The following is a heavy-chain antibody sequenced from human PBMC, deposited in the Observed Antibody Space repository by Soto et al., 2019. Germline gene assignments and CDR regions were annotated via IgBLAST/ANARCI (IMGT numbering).Heavy chain of an antibody. CDR3: VRDRPQDPNHRYGMDV. CDR2: ISADNGNT. J-gene: IGHJ6*02. V-gene: IGHV1-18*01. D-gene: IGHD7-27*01. CDR1: GYTFTSYG. Sequence: RASVKVSCKASGYTFTSYGISWVRQAPGQGLEWMGWISADNGNTKYSQKFQGRVTMTTDTSASTAYMELSSLRSEDTAVYYCVRDRPQDPNHRYGMDVWGQGTTVTVSS.